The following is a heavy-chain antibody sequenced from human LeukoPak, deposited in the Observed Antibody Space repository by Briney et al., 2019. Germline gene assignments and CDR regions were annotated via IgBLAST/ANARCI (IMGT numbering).Heavy chain of an antibody. CDR1: GYTLTELS. D-gene: IGHD3-3*01. J-gene: IGHJ4*02. CDR3: ARVGFLEFDY. V-gene: IGHV1-24*01. CDR2: FDPEDGET. Sequence: ASVKVSCKVSGYTLTELSMHWVRQAPGKGLEWMGGFDPEDGETIYAQKFQGRVTMTEDTSTDTAYMELSSVTAADTAVYYCARVGFLEFDYWGQGTLVTVSS.